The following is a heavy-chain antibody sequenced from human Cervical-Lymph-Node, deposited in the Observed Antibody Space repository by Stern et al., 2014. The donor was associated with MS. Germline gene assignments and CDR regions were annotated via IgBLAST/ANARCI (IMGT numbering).Heavy chain of an antibody. CDR1: GVYISTYY. Sequence: QLQLQESGPGLVKPSETLSLTCTVSGVYISTYYWSWIRQPPGKGLEWIGYIHYTGKTNYNPSLKSRVTISVDTSENQFSLKLNSVTAADTAVYYCVKSREQVVVVPGPIGWFDPWGQGILVTVSS. CDR2: IHYTGKT. CDR3: VKSREQVVVVPGPIGWFDP. V-gene: IGHV4-59*01. D-gene: IGHD2-2*01. J-gene: IGHJ5*02.